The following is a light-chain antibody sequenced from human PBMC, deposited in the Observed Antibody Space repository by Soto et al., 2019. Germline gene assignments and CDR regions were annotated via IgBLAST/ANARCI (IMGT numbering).Light chain of an antibody. Sequence: DIQMTQSPSSLSASVGDRVTITCRASQSISNYLNWYQQKPGKAPKLLIYAASSLQSGVPSRFSGSGSGTDFTLSISSLQPEDFATYYCQQSCSTPRTFGQGTKVEIK. CDR2: AAS. J-gene: IGKJ1*01. CDR1: QSISNY. V-gene: IGKV1-39*01. CDR3: QQSCSTPRT.